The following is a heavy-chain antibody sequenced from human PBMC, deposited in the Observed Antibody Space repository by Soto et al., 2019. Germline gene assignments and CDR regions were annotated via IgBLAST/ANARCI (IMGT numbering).Heavy chain of an antibody. CDR3: ARGGTTEGYYYGMDV. CDR1: GGTFSSYA. Sequence: SVKVSCQASGGTFSSYAISWVRQAPGQGLEWMGGIIPIFGTANYAQKFQGRVTITADKSTSTAYMELSSLRSEDTAVYYCARGGTTEGYYYGMDVWGQGTTVTVS. D-gene: IGHD1-7*01. V-gene: IGHV1-69*06. J-gene: IGHJ6*02. CDR2: IIPIFGTA.